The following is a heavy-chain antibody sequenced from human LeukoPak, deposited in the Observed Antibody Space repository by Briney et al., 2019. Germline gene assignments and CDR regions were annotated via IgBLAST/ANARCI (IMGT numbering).Heavy chain of an antibody. CDR3: AREYDILTGYYFDY. CDR1: GFTFSSYS. CDR2: ISSSSSYI. V-gene: IGHV3-21*01. Sequence: GGSLRLSCAASGFTFSSYSMNWVRQAPGKGLEWVSSISSSSSYIYYADSVKGRFTISRDNAKNSLYLQMNSLRAEDTAVYYCAREYDILTGYYFDYWGQGTLSPSPQ. J-gene: IGHJ4*02. D-gene: IGHD3-9*01.